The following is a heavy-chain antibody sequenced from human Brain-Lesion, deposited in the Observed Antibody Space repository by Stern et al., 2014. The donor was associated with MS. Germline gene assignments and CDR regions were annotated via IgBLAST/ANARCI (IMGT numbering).Heavy chain of an antibody. D-gene: IGHD2-15*01. CDR3: AGEEDIRYCSGGSCTGNWFDP. CDR2: LFYSGNT. V-gene: IGHV4-39*01. Sequence: VQLVESGPGLVKPSETLSLTCTVAGGSVSSTSYAWAWIRQPPGKGLEWIGALFYSGNTHYSPSLQSRLTLSLDTSHNQFSLARGSGTAADTAVYYCAGEEDIRYCSGGSCTGNWFDPWGQGTLVTVSS. CDR1: GGSVSSTSYA. J-gene: IGHJ5*02.